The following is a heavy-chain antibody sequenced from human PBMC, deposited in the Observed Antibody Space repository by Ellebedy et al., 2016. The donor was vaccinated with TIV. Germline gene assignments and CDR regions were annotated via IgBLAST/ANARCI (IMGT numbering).Heavy chain of an antibody. CDR1: GFTFSSYA. CDR3: ARDPSLLLWFGESAFDY. D-gene: IGHD3-10*01. Sequence: GESLKISXAASGFTFSSYAMHWVRQAPGKGLEWVAVISYDGSNKYYADSVKGRFTISRDNSKNTLYLQMNSLRAEDTAVYYCARDPSLLLWFGESAFDYWGQGTLVTVSS. V-gene: IGHV3-30-3*01. J-gene: IGHJ4*02. CDR2: ISYDGSNK.